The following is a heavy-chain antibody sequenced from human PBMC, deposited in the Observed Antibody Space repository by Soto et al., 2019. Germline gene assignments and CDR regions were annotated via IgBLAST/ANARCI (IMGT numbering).Heavy chain of an antibody. CDR1: GGSISSYY. CDR2: IYTSGST. V-gene: IGHV4-4*07. J-gene: IGHJ6*02. CDR3: AREGDTAMATGYYYYSGMDV. Sequence: QVQLQESGPGLVKPSETLSLTCTVSGGSISSYYWSWIRQPAGKGLEWIGRIYTSGSTNYNPSLKSRVTMSVDTSKNQFSLKLSSVTAADTAVYYCAREGDTAMATGYYYYSGMDVWGQGTTVTVSS. D-gene: IGHD5-18*01.